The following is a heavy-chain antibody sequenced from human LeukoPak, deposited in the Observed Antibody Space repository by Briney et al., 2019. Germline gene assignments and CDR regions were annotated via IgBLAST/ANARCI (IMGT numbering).Heavy chain of an antibody. Sequence: SQTLSLTCTVSGGSISSGGYYWSWIRQHPGKGLEWIGYIYYSGSTNYNPSLKSRVTISVDTSKNQFSLKLSSVTAADTAVYYCARDLYYYDSSGYLNWFDPWGQGTLVTVSS. CDR3: ARDLYYYDSSGYLNWFDP. J-gene: IGHJ5*02. CDR1: GGSISSGGYY. V-gene: IGHV4-61*08. D-gene: IGHD3-22*01. CDR2: IYYSGST.